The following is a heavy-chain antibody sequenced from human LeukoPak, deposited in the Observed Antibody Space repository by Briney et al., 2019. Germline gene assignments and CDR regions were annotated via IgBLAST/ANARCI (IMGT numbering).Heavy chain of an antibody. CDR3: ARGMSHAAYRRFDY. V-gene: IGHV1-69*13. Sequence: ASVKVSCKASGGTFSSYAISWVRQAPGQGLEWMGGIIPIFGTANYAQKFQGRVTITADESTSTAYMELSSLRSEDTAVYYCARGMSHAAYRRFDYWGQGTLVTVSS. D-gene: IGHD6-13*01. CDR2: IIPIFGTA. CDR1: GGTFSSYA. J-gene: IGHJ4*02.